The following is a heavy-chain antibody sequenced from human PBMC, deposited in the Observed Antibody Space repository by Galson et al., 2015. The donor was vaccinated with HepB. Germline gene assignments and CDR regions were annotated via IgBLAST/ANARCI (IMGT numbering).Heavy chain of an antibody. Sequence: SVKVSCKASGSTFTSYYMHWVRQAPGQGLEWMGIINPSGGSTSYAQKFQGRVTMTRDTSTSTVYMELSSLRSEDTAVYYCAREAEVRGDAFDIWGQGTMVTVSS. V-gene: IGHV1-46*01. CDR2: INPSGGST. D-gene: IGHD3-10*01. J-gene: IGHJ3*02. CDR1: GSTFTSYY. CDR3: AREAEVRGDAFDI.